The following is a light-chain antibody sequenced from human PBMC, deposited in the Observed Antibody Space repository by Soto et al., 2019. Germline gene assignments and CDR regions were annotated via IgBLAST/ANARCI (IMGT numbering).Light chain of an antibody. J-gene: IGLJ2*01. CDR2: NTN. Sequence: QSVLTQPPSASGTPGQRVTISCSGSSFNIGSNTVNWYQQLPGTAPKLLIYNTNQRPSGVPDRFSGSKSGTSASLAISGLQSEDEADYYCVAWDDSLNGVVFGGGTKLTVL. CDR3: VAWDDSLNGVV. CDR1: SFNIGSNT. V-gene: IGLV1-44*01.